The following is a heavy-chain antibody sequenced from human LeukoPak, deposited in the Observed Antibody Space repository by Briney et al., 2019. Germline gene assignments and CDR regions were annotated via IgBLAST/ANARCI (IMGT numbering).Heavy chain of an antibody. Sequence: ASVKLSCKASGGTFSSYAISWVRQAPGHGLEWMGRIIPILVIANYAQKFQGRVTITADKSTSTAYMALSSLRSDDTAVYYCARDIRWNTAMVLDGMDVWGQGTTVTVSS. CDR3: ARDIRWNTAMVLDGMDV. CDR2: IIPILVIA. D-gene: IGHD5-18*01. CDR1: GGTFSSYA. V-gene: IGHV1-69*04. J-gene: IGHJ6*02.